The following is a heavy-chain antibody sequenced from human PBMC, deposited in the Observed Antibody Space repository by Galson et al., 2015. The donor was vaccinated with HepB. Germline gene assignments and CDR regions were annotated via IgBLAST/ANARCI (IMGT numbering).Heavy chain of an antibody. CDR2: MNPTNANT. J-gene: IGHJ6*02. CDR1: GYTFTSYD. D-gene: IGHD5-18*01. Sequence: SVKVSCKASGYTFTSYDIEWVRQATGQGLEWMGWMNPTNANTGYAQKFQGRVTMTRNTSISTAYMELRSLRSEDTAIYYCVRGSYYRYYGFDVWGQGTTVTVSS. V-gene: IGHV1-8*01. CDR3: VRGSYYRYYGFDV.